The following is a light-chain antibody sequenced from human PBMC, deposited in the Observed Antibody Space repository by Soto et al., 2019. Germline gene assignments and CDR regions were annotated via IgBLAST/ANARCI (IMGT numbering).Light chain of an antibody. Sequence: EIVLTRSPATLSLSPGERATLSCRASQSVSSYLAWYQQKPGQAPRLLIYDASNRATGIPARFSGSGSGTDFTLTISSLEPEDFAVYYCQQRSNWPPHTFGGGTKVEIK. J-gene: IGKJ4*01. CDR3: QQRSNWPPHT. CDR1: QSVSSY. V-gene: IGKV3-11*01. CDR2: DAS.